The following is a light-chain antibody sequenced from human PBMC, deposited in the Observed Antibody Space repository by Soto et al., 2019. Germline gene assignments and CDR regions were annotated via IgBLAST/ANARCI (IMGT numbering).Light chain of an antibody. Sequence: QAVVTQEPSLTVSPGGTVTLTCGSRTGAVTSGHYAYWIQQKPGQAPRTLVFDTRLKHSWTPARFSGSLLGGRAALTLSGAQPEDEADYYCLLSDGAVRIFGGGTKLTVL. CDR1: TGAVTSGHY. V-gene: IGLV7-46*01. CDR2: DTR. CDR3: LLSDGAVRI. J-gene: IGLJ2*01.